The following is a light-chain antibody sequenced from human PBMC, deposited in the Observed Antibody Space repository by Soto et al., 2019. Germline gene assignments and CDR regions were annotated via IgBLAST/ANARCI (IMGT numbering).Light chain of an antibody. CDR1: QSVSSN. Sequence: EIVMTQSPVTLSLSPLERFTLSCRASQSVSSNLAWYQQKPGQAPSLLIYGAFTRATGIPARFSGTGSGTEFTLTISSLQSEDFALYYCQQYNDWPLTFGQGTKVDIK. CDR2: GAF. V-gene: IGKV3-15*01. CDR3: QQYNDWPLT. J-gene: IGKJ1*01.